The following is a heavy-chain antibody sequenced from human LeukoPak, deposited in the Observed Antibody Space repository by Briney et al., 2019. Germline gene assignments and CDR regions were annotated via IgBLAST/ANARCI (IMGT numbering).Heavy chain of an antibody. CDR2: IYYSGST. CDR1: GGSISSSSYY. J-gene: IGHJ3*02. Sequence: SETLSLTCTVSGGSISSSSYYWGWLRQPPGQGLEWIGSIYYSGSTYYNPFLKRGITISVASFNNPFSLKLSSVSAADTAVYYCARHFSSAANAFDTWGQGTMATVSS. D-gene: IGHD2-15*01. V-gene: IGHV4-39*01. CDR3: ARHFSSAANAFDT.